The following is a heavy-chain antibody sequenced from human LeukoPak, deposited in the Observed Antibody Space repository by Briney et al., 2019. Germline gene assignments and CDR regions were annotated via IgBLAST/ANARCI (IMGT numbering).Heavy chain of an antibody. V-gene: IGHV3-9*01. J-gene: IGHJ4*02. D-gene: IGHD3-10*01. CDR3: AKKLFSGMGYYFDS. CDR1: GFTFDNFA. CDR2: ISWSSDSI. Sequence: SLSLSCAASGFTFDNFAMHWVRHAPGKGLEWVSCISWSSDSIGYVDSVKGRLTISRDNSNNTLYLQMNSLRAEDTALYYCAKKLFSGMGYYFDSWGQGTLVTVSS.